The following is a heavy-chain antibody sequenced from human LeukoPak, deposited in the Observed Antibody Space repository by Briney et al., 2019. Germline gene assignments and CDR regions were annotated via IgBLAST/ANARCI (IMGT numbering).Heavy chain of an antibody. CDR3: AKQPGGNQVNFDP. CDR1: GDPISGYY. J-gene: IGHJ5*02. CDR2: LFYSGDT. D-gene: IGHD3-16*01. V-gene: IGHV4-59*08. Sequence: SETLSLTCTVSGDPISGYYRSWIRQSPGRGLEWIGYLFYSGDTKLNPSLKIRVTMSLDTSKNQFYLYLTSVTAADTDVYYCAKQPGGNQVNFDPWGQGTVVMVSS.